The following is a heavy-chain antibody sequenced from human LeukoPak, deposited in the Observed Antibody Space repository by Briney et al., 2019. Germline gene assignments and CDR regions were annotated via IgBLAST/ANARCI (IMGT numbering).Heavy chain of an antibody. CDR2: ISADGGST. CDR3: ATPHTGPGGGTNYPPHY. CDR1: GFTFSYYA. J-gene: IGHJ4*02. D-gene: IGHD3-10*01. V-gene: IGHV3-23*01. Sequence: GGSLSLSCAASGFTFSYYAMNWVRQTPGKGLEWVSRISADGGSTYCTDSVKGRFTISRDNSKNTLYLHMNKLRADDTALYYCATPHTGPGGGTNYPPHYWGQGTLVTVSS.